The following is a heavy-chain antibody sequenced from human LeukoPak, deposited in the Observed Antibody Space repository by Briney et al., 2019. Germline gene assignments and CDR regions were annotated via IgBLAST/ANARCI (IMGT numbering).Heavy chain of an antibody. D-gene: IGHD3-16*02. CDR1: GGSISSSTYY. CDR2: IYYSGST. Sequence: SETLSLTCTVSGGSISSSTYYWGWIRQPPGKGLEWIGSIYYSGSTYYYPSLKSRVTISVDTSKNQFSLKVSSLTAADTAVYYCATQHYDYVWGNSRPRGFYFDYWGQGTLVTVSS. V-gene: IGHV4-39*01. J-gene: IGHJ4*02. CDR3: ATQHYDYVWGNSRPRGFYFDY.